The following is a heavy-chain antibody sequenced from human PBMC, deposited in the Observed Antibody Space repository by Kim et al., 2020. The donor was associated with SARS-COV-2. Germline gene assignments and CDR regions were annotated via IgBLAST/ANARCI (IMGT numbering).Heavy chain of an antibody. D-gene: IGHD3-16*01. CDR1: GFTFSNFA. CDR3: ARGTLNSGNHAPGGLDP. J-gene: IGHJ5*02. Sequence: GGSLRLSCAASGFTFSNFAMTWVRRTPGKGLEWVSSISGLGFSTFFADSVKGRFSVSRDNSKNTLYLHMDSLRADDTAVYYCARGTLNSGNHAPGGLDPWGQGTRVTVSS. CDR2: ISGLGFST. V-gene: IGHV3-23*01.